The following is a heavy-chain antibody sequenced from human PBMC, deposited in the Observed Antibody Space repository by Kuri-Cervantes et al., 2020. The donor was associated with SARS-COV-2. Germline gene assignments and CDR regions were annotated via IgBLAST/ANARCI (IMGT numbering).Heavy chain of an antibody. CDR3: ASDQTYYYDSSGYPGDY. V-gene: IGHV3-48*02. CDR1: GFTFSSYS. J-gene: IGHJ4*02. CDR2: ISSSSSTI. D-gene: IGHD3-22*01. Sequence: GESLKISCAASGFTFSSYSMNWVRQAPGKGLEWVSYISSSSSTIYYADSVKGRFTISRDNAKNSLYLQMNSRRDEDTAVYYWASDQTYYYDSSGYPGDYWGQGTLVTVSS.